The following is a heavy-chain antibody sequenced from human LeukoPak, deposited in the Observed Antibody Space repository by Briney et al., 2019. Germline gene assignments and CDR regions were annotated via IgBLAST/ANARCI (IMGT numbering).Heavy chain of an antibody. Sequence: VALRLSCAASGFTFSSYAMSWVRQAPGKGLEWVSAISGSGGSTYYADSVKDRFTISRDNSKNTLYLQMGSLRAEDMAVYYCAREGHSSGHCGAFDMWGQGTLVTVSS. CDR1: GFTFSSYA. D-gene: IGHD3-22*01. CDR2: ISGSGGST. V-gene: IGHV3-23*01. CDR3: AREGHSSGHCGAFDM. J-gene: IGHJ3*02.